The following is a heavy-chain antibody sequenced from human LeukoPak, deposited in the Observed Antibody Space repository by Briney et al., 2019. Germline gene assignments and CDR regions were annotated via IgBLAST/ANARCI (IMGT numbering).Heavy chain of an antibody. CDR3: ARDTSGSYYSHAFDI. V-gene: IGHV3-21*01. D-gene: IGHD1-26*01. CDR1: GFTFSSYS. J-gene: IGHJ3*02. Sequence: GGSLRLSCAASGFTFSSYSMTWVRQAPGKGLEWVSSISSSSSYIYYADSVKGRFTISRDNAKNSLYLQMNSLRAEDTAVYYCARDTSGSYYSHAFDIWGQGTMVTVSP. CDR2: ISSSSSYI.